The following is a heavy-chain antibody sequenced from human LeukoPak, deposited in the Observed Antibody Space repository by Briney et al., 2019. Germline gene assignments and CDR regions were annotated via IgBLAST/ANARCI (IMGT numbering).Heavy chain of an antibody. Sequence: GGSLRLSCAASGFIFSSYWMHWVRQAPGKGLVWVSGINTDGSDTRYADFVKSRFTISRDNAKNTLYLQVNSLRAEDTAMYYCARDFKDISPWGLGTLVTVSS. J-gene: IGHJ5*02. CDR1: GFIFSSYW. CDR3: ARDFKDISP. D-gene: IGHD3-9*01. CDR2: INTDGSDT. V-gene: IGHV3-74*01.